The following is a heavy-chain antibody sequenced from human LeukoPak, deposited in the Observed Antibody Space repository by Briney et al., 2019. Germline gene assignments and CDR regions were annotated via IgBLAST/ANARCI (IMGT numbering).Heavy chain of an antibody. CDR2: IFYSGST. V-gene: IGHV4-59*12. CDR3: ARLQFLSGGYYAFDS. J-gene: IGHJ4*02. CDR1: GGSMNNYY. Sequence: SETLSLTCTVSGGSMNNYYWNWIRQPPGKGLEWIGTIFYSGSTNYNPSLKSRVTISVDTSKNQFSLKLSSVTAADTAVYYCARLQFLSGGYYAFDSWGQGSQVSVSS. D-gene: IGHD3-3*01.